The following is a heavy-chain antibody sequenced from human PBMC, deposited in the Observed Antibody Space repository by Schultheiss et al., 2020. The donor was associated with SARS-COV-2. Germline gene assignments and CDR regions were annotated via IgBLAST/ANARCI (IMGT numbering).Heavy chain of an antibody. CDR2: IYHSGST. CDR3: ASSQDIVVVVATAPGMGYYGMDV. J-gene: IGHJ6*02. D-gene: IGHD2-15*01. Sequence: SETLSLTCTLSGGSISNDYWSWIRQPAGKGLEWIGEIYHSGSTNYNPSLKSRVTISVDTSKNQFSLKLSSVTAADTAVYYCASSQDIVVVVATAPGMGYYGMDVWGQGTTVTVSS. V-gene: IGHV4-59*12. CDR1: GGSISNDY.